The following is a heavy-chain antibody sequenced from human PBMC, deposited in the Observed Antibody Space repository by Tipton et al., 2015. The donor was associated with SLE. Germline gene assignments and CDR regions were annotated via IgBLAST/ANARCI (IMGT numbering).Heavy chain of an antibody. CDR2: IIPIFGTA. CDR1: GGTFSSYA. D-gene: IGHD6-19*01. J-gene: IGHJ5*02. CDR3: AREVIAVAGGGWFDP. Sequence: QSGPEVKKPGSSVKVFCKASGGTFSSYAISWVRQAPGQGLEWMGGIIPIFGTANYAQKFQGRVTITADESTSTAYMELSSLRSEDTAVYYCAREVIAVAGGGWFDPWGQGTLVTVSS. V-gene: IGHV1-69*01.